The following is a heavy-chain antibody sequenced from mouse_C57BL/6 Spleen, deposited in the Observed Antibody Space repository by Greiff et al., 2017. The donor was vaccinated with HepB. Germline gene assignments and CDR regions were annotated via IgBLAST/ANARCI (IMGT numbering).Heavy chain of an antibody. CDR3: ACGSSFFAY. CDR2: IRNKANGYTT. J-gene: IGHJ3*01. CDR1: GFTFTDYY. D-gene: IGHD1-1*01. V-gene: IGHV7-3*01. Sequence: EVKLMESGGGLVQPGGSLSLSCAASGFTFTDYYMSWVRQHPGKALEWLGFIRNKANGYTTEYSASVKGRFTISRDNSQSIFYLQMNALRAEDSATYYCACGSSFFAYWGQGTLVTVSA.